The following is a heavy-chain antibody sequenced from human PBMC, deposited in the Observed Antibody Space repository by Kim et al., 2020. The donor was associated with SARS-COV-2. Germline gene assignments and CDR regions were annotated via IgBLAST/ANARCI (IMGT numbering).Heavy chain of an antibody. CDR1: GGTFSSYA. V-gene: IGHV1-69*13. CDR3: AREKLELSYYYGMDV. D-gene: IGHD1-7*01. Sequence: SVKVSCKASGGTFSSYAISWVRQAPGQGLEWMGGIIPIFGTANYAQKFQGRVTITADESTSTAYMELSSLRSEDTAVYYCAREKLELSYYYGMDVWGQGTTVTVSS. J-gene: IGHJ6*02. CDR2: IIPIFGTA.